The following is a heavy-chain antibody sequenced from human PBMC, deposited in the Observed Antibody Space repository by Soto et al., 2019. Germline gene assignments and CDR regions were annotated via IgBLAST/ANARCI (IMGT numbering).Heavy chain of an antibody. CDR3: ARGPFRRSAMDV. CDR1: GDNFKKNV. D-gene: IGHD3-10*01. Sequence: ASVKVSCKTSGDNFKKNVFTWVRQAPGQGLEWMGGTIPALGKTHYIEKFQGRVTITVDDATRTVYMEVRDLTSEETAIYYCARGPFRRSAMDVWGQGTTVTVSS. CDR2: TIPALGKT. V-gene: IGHV1-69*10. J-gene: IGHJ6*02.